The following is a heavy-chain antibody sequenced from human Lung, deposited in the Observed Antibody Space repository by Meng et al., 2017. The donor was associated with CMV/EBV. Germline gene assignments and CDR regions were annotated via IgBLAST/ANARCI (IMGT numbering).Heavy chain of an antibody. Sequence: LSLTXAASGFTFSSYSMNWVRQAPGKGLEWVSSISSSSSYIYYADSVKGRFTISRDNAKNSLYLQMNSLRAEDTAVYYCARDRGGSYDDDYYYYGMDVWGQGTTVXVSS. J-gene: IGHJ6*02. CDR3: ARDRGGSYDDDYYYYGMDV. V-gene: IGHV3-21*01. CDR2: ISSSSSYI. CDR1: GFTFSSYS. D-gene: IGHD1-26*01.